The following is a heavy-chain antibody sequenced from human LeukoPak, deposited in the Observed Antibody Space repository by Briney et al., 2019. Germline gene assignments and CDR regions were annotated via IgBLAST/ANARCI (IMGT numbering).Heavy chain of an antibody. J-gene: IGHJ4*02. D-gene: IGHD3-10*01. CDR2: INYSGST. CDR3: ARARLSIVRGITNFDY. Sequence: PSQTLSLTCTVSGGSISSSTYYWGWIRQPPGKGLEWIGGINYSGSTFYNPSLKSRVTISVDTSKNQFSLILSSVTAADTAVYFCARARLSIVRGITNFDYWGQGTVVTVSS. V-gene: IGHV4-39*01. CDR1: GGSISSSTYY.